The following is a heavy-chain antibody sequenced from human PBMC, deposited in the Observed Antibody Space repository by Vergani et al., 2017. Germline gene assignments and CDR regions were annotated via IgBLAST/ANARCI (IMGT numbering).Heavy chain of an antibody. CDR2: ISGSGGFT. D-gene: IGHD3-9*01. Sequence: EVQLLESGGNLVQPGGSLRLSCAASGFTFTNFAMTWVRQAPGEGLEWVSGISGSGGFTYYADSVKGRFTISRDNSKNSLYLQMNSLIAEDTAVYYCSRDRVGDYDMLTGYYKDYYYYGMDVWGQGTTVTVSS. V-gene: IGHV3-23*01. J-gene: IGHJ6*02. CDR3: SRDRVGDYDMLTGYYKDYYYYGMDV. CDR1: GFTFTNFA.